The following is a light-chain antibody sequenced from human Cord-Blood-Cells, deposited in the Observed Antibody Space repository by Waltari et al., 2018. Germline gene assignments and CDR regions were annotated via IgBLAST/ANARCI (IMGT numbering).Light chain of an antibody. CDR1: QGISSY. J-gene: IGKJ5*01. CDR3: QRTYNS. V-gene: IGKV1-27*01. Sequence: DIQLTQSLSSLYASVGVRVTVACRVMQGISSYLNWYRQKPVKFPKLLIYRASNLQSGVPSRFSGSGSGTDVTLTISSLQPEDVATYYGQRTYNSFGQGTRLEIK. CDR2: RAS.